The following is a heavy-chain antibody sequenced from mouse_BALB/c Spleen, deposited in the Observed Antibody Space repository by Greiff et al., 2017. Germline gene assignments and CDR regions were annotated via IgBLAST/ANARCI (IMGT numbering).Heavy chain of an antibody. J-gene: IGHJ3*01. D-gene: IGHD2-4*01. Sequence: QVQLQQSGPGLVQPSQSLSITCTVSGFSLTSYGVHWVRQSPGKGLEWLGVIWSGGSTDYNAAFISRLSISKDNSKGQVFFKMNSLQANDTAIYYCASPYEYDPAWFAYWGQGTLVTVSA. V-gene: IGHV2-2*02. CDR2: IWSGGST. CDR1: GFSLTSYG. CDR3: ASPYEYDPAWFAY.